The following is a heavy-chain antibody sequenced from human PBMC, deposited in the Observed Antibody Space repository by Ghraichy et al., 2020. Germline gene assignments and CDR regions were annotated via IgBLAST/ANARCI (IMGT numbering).Heavy chain of an antibody. CDR2: ISNDGSLK. V-gene: IGHV3-30*04. CDR1: GFTFSSSA. D-gene: IGHD2/OR15-2a*01. J-gene: IGHJ4*02. CDR3: VTEKIVWVYFDY. Sequence: GESLNISCTASGFTFSSSAMHWVRQAPGKGLDWVAVISNDGSLKYYADSVRGRFTISRDNSKNTLYLEMDSLRPEDAAMYYCVTEKIVWVYFDYWGQGSLVTVSA.